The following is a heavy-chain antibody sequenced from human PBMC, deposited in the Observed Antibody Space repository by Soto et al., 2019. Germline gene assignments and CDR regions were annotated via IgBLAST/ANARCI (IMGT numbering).Heavy chain of an antibody. D-gene: IGHD3-22*01. CDR3: ASQYYDSSKWFEP. J-gene: IGHJ5*02. CDR2: IYYSGST. Sequence: TSETLSLTCTVSGGSISSGGYYWSWIRQHPGKGLEWIGYIYYSGSTYYNPSLKSRVTISVDTSKNQFSLKLSSVTAADTAVYYCASQYYDSSKWFEPWGQGTLVTVSS. CDR1: GGSISSGGYY. V-gene: IGHV4-31*03.